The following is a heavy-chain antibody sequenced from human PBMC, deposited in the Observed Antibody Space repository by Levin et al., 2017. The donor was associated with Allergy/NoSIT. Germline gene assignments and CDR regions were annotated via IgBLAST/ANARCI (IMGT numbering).Heavy chain of an antibody. J-gene: IGHJ6*02. CDR3: ARGLWFGELQTPGHYYYYGMDV. D-gene: IGHD3-10*01. CDR2: INPNSGGT. Sequence: EASVKVSCKASGYTFTGYYMHWVRQAPGQGLEWMGWINPNSGGTNYAQKFQGRVTMTRDTSISTAYMELSRLRSDDTAVYYCARGLWFGELQTPGHYYYYGMDVWGQGTTVTVSS. CDR1: GYTFTGYY. V-gene: IGHV1-2*02.